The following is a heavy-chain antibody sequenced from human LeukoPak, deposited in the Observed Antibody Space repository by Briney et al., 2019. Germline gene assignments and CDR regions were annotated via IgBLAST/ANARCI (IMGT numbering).Heavy chain of an antibody. Sequence: PGGSLRLSCAASGFTFSSYAMSWVRQAPGKGLEWVSAIGGSGGSTYYADSVKGRFTISRDNSKNTLYLQMNSLRAEDTAVYYCAKSSSMIVVVYNWFDPWGQGTLVTVSS. CDR2: IGGSGGST. CDR3: AKSSSMIVVVYNWFDP. J-gene: IGHJ5*02. V-gene: IGHV3-23*01. D-gene: IGHD3-22*01. CDR1: GFTFSSYA.